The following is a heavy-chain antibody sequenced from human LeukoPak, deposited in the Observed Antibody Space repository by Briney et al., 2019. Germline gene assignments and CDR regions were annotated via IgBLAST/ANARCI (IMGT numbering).Heavy chain of an antibody. CDR1: GGSISSSNYY. V-gene: IGHV4-39*07. D-gene: IGHD2-15*01. CDR2: IYYSGST. Sequence: SETLSLTCTISGGSISSSNYYWGWIRQPPGKGLEWIGSIYYSGSTNYNPSLKSRVTISVDTSKNQFSLKLSSVTAADTAVYYCARGHQHYCSGGSCYVRSYNWFDPWGQGTLVTVSS. CDR3: ARGHQHYCSGGSCYVRSYNWFDP. J-gene: IGHJ5*02.